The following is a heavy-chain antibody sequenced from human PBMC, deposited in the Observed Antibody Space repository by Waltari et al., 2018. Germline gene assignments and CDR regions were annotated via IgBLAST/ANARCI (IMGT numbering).Heavy chain of an antibody. J-gene: IGHJ4*02. CDR1: GFTFRTLA. CDR3: AGDSSGYYAFDV. V-gene: IGHV3-23*01. Sequence: EVQLLESGGDLVQPGGSLRLSCSGSGFTFRTLAMGWVRQPPGKGVECVLTITGGGGATYYSDSVKGRFTTSRDNSKNTLYLQMNTLRPEDTAIYFCAGDSSGYYAFDVWGRGTLVAVSS. CDR2: ITGGGGAT. D-gene: IGHD6-19*01.